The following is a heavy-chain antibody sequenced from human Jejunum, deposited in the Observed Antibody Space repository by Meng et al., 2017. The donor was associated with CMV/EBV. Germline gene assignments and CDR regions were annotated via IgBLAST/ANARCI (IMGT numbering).Heavy chain of an antibody. CDR3: AAGTGMTDFDY. Sequence: ASGFTFPNAWMSWVRQAPGKGLEWVGRIKHEADGGTIDYAAPVKGRFTISRDDSIKTVYLQMNSLKTDDTAVYYCAAGTGMTDFDYWGQGTLVTVSS. V-gene: IGHV3-15*01. CDR1: GFTFPNAW. CDR2: IKHEADGGTI. D-gene: IGHD1-1*01. J-gene: IGHJ4*02.